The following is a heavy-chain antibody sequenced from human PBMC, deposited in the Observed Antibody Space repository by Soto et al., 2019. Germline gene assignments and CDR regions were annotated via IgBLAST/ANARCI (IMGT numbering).Heavy chain of an antibody. CDR3: VRRMAYPEK. D-gene: IGHD2-15*01. CDR1: GFTFSDYE. J-gene: IGHJ4*02. V-gene: IGHV3-48*03. Sequence: WGSLRLSCTASGFTFSDYEMNWVRQAPGKGLEWVSYITSGGRSIYYADSVKGRFIISRDNAENSLYLQMNSLRPEDTAVYYFVRRMAYPEKWGQGTLVTVSS. CDR2: ITSGGRSI.